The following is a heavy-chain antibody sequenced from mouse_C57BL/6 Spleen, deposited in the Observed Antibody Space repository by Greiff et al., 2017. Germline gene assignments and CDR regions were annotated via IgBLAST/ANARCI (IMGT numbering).Heavy chain of an antibody. CDR3: ARNGGFYGNSYFDV. Sequence: VQLQQSGPGLVQPSQSLSITCTVSGFSLTSYGVHWVRQSPGKGLEWLGVIWGGGSTDYNAAFIFRLSISKDNAKSQVFFKMNSLQADDTAIYYCARNGGFYGNSYFDVWGTGTTVTVSS. D-gene: IGHD2-1*01. CDR1: GFSLTSYG. V-gene: IGHV2-2*01. CDR2: IWGGGST. J-gene: IGHJ1*03.